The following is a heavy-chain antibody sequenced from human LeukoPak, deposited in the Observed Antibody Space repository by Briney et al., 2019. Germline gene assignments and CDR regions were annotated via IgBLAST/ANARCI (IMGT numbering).Heavy chain of an antibody. Sequence: GGSLRLSCAASGLTFSNHWMSWVRQAPGKGLERVAYIKQDGSEKYYVDSVKGRFTISRDNAKSSLYLQMNSLRAEDTAVYYCARGGVRWIDYWGQGNLVTVSS. CDR2: IKQDGSEK. CDR1: GLTFSNHW. V-gene: IGHV3-7*01. CDR3: ARGGVRWIDY. J-gene: IGHJ4*02. D-gene: IGHD3-3*01.